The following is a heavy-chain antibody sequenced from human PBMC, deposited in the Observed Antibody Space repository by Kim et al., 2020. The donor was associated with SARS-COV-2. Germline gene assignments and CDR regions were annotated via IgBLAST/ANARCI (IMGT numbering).Heavy chain of an antibody. CDR2: DK. V-gene: IGHV2-70*01. J-gene: IGHJ3*02. CDR3: ARSSGDPFDI. D-gene: IGHD3-22*01. Sequence: DKYYSTSLKTSLTISKDTSKNQVVLTMTNMDPVDTATYYCARSSGDPFDIWGQGTMVTVSS.